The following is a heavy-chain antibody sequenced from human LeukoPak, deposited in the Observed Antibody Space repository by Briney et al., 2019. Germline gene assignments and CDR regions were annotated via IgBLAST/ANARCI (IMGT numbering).Heavy chain of an antibody. J-gene: IGHJ5*02. V-gene: IGHV4-38-2*02. Sequence: SETLSLTCTVSGYSISSGYYWGWIRQPPGKGLEWIGSIYHSGSTYYNPSLKSRVTISVDTSKNQFSLKLSSVTAADTAVYYCARDYYDSSGGYNWFDPWGQGTLVTVSS. CDR2: IYHSGST. D-gene: IGHD3-22*01. CDR1: GYSISSGYY. CDR3: ARDYYDSSGGYNWFDP.